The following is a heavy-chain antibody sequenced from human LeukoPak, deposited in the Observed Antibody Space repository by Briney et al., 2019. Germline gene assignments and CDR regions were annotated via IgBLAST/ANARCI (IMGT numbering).Heavy chain of an antibody. J-gene: IGHJ4*02. D-gene: IGHD4-17*01. V-gene: IGHV3-53*01. Sequence: SGGSLRLSCAASGFSVSGNYVSWVRQAPGQGLEWVSVISSGGDTFYADSVKGRFTISRDNSKSTLYLQVNSLRAEDTAVYYCARDKGGAHSNWGQGTLVTVSS. CDR1: GFSVSGNY. CDR2: ISSGGDT. CDR3: ARDKGGAHSN.